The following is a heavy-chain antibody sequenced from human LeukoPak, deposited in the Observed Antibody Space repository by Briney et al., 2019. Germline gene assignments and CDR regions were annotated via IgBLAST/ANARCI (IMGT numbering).Heavy chain of an antibody. Sequence: ASVKVSCKASGYTFTSYYMHWVRQATGQGLEWMGWMNPNSGNTGYAQKFQGRVTITRNTSISTAYMELSSLRSEDTAVYYCARVVRSLGFDPWGQGTLVTVSS. CDR2: MNPNSGNT. CDR3: ARVVRSLGFDP. CDR1: GYTFTSYY. V-gene: IGHV1-8*03. J-gene: IGHJ5*02.